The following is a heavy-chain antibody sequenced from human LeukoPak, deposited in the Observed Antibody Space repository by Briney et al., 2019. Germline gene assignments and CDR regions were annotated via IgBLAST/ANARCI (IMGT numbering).Heavy chain of an antibody. J-gene: IGHJ4*02. CDR3: ASSVLLWFGVFDY. D-gene: IGHD3-10*01. V-gene: IGHV1-2*02. Sequence: GASVKVSCKASGYTFTAYYIHWVRQAPGQGLEWMGWINPNSGGTNYAQKFQGRVTMTRDTSISTAYMELSRLRSDDTAVYYCASSVLLWFGVFDYWGQGTLVTVSS. CDR2: INPNSGGT. CDR1: GYTFTAYY.